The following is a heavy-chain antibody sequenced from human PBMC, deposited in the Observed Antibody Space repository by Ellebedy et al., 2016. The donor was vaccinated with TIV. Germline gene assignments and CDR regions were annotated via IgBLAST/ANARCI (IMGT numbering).Heavy chain of an antibody. V-gene: IGHV3-7*04. CDR2: IKQDGSEK. J-gene: IGHJ4*02. D-gene: IGHD3-16*02. Sequence: PGGSLRLSCGASGVTFSRYTGKGLEWVARIKQDGSEKSFVDSVRGRFTISRDNAKNSLYLQMDSLRVEDTAVYYCARGGYRPEYWGQGTQVTVSS. CDR3: ARGGYRPEY. CDR1: GVTFSRY.